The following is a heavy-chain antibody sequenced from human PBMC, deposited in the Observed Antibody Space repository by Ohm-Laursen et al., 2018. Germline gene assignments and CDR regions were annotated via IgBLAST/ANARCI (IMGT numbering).Heavy chain of an antibody. Sequence: GSLRLSCTASGFTFSPFGMTWVRQAPGKGLEWVSTITRTSEVYYADSVKGRFTMSRDNAENSLSLEMNSLTAEDAAVYFCARDGSGWSRDVWGQGTTVTVSS. CDR2: ITRTSEV. V-gene: IGHV3-21*01. D-gene: IGHD6-19*01. CDR3: ARDGSGWSRDV. CDR1: GFTFSPFG. J-gene: IGHJ6*02.